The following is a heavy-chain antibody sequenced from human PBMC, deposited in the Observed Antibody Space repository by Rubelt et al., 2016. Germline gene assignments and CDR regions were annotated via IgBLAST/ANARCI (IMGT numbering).Heavy chain of an antibody. CDR1: GGSIRSGGDY. V-gene: IGHV4-31*03. D-gene: IGHD2/OR15-2a*01. Sequence: QVQLQESGPGLVKPSQTLSLTCTVSGGSIRSGGDYWSWIRQHPGKSLEWIVYIYYSGSPSYNASLKTRVTISVASSKNKFSLKLSSVTAADTAVYYCARDSGSRIFDYWGQGTLVTVSS. CDR3: ARDSGSRIFDY. J-gene: IGHJ4*02. CDR2: IYYSGSP.